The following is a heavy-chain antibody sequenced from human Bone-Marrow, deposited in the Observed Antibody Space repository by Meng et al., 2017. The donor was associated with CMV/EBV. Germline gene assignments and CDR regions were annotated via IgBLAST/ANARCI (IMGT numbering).Heavy chain of an antibody. CDR3: AKNQRRALFNSAYGCDY. CDR1: GSTFSDYY. J-gene: IGHJ4*02. Sequence: SVKVSYKASGSTFSDYYMHWVRQAPGQGLEWMGWINPYSGGTNYAQKFQDRVTMTRDTSISTAYMELSRLRSDDTAIYFCAKNQRRALFNSAYGCDYCDQGTVVTVSS. D-gene: IGHD2-21*01. V-gene: IGHV1-2*02. CDR2: INPYSGGT.